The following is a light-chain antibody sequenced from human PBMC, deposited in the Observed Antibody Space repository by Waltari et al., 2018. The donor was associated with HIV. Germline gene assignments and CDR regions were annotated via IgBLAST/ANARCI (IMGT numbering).Light chain of an antibody. Sequence: DVVVTQSPDSLAVSVGERATLNCKSSRNLLYSSNNKSYLAWYQQKAGQRPKLLIYWASTRESGVPDRFSGSGSGTDFTLTISSLQAEDVAVYFCHQYFSVFPVTFGGGTKVEIE. J-gene: IGKJ4*01. V-gene: IGKV4-1*01. CDR1: RNLLYSSNNKSY. CDR3: HQYFSVFPVT. CDR2: WAS.